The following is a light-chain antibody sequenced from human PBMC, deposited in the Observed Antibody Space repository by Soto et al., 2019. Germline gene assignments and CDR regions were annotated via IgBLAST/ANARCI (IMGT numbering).Light chain of an antibody. Sequence: QSVLSQTASMSGSPGQSITIPCTGASSDIGLYNYVSWYQHHPGKAPKLLISEVNVRPSGLSDRFSASKAGNTASLTISGLQPEDEAYYYCSSLSTTSTPIVFGSGTKVTVL. CDR2: EVN. CDR1: SSDIGLYNY. J-gene: IGLJ1*01. CDR3: SSLSTTSTPIV. V-gene: IGLV2-14*01.